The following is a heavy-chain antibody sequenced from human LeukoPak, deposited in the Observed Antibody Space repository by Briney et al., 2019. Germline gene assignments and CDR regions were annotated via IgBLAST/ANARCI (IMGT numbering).Heavy chain of an antibody. V-gene: IGHV3-33*01. J-gene: IGHJ3*02. Sequence: PGGSLRLSCAASGFTFSSYGMHWVRQAPGKGLEWVAVIWYDGSNKYYADSVKGRFTISRDNSKNTLYLQMNSLRAEDTAVYYCARLRVAAAGRRPDAFDIWGQGTMVTVSS. CDR2: IWYDGSNK. CDR3: ARLRVAAAGRRPDAFDI. D-gene: IGHD6-13*01. CDR1: GFTFSSYG.